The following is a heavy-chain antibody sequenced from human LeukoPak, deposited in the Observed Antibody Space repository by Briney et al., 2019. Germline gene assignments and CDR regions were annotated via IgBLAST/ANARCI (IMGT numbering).Heavy chain of an antibody. J-gene: IGHJ4*02. CDR3: ARDGQQLYYFDY. V-gene: IGHV3-23*01. CDR2: VSGSGTGT. Sequence: PGGSLRLSCAASGFTFTDYAMTWVRQAPGEGLEWVSSVSGSGTGTYYADSVKGRFTISRDNSKNTLYLQMNSLRAEDTAVYYCARDGQQLYYFDYWGQGTLVTVSS. CDR1: GFTFTDYA. D-gene: IGHD6-13*01.